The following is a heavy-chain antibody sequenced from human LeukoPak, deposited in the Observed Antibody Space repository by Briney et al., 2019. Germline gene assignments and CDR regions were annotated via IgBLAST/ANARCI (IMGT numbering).Heavy chain of an antibody. J-gene: IGHJ4*02. CDR2: ISAYNGNT. CDR1: GYTFTSYV. CDR3: ARTDIGTPHFDY. D-gene: IGHD5-12*01. Sequence: ASVKVSCKASGYTFTSYVISWVRQAPGQGLEWMGWISAYNGNTNYAPKFQGRVTMTTDTPTSTAYMELRSLRSDDTAVYYCARTDIGTPHFDYWGQGTLVTVSS. V-gene: IGHV1-18*01.